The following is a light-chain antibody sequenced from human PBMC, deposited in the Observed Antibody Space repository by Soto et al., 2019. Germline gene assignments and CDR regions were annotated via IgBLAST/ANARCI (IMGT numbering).Light chain of an antibody. CDR1: SFNIGSNY. CDR2: RNN. CDR3: AAWDDSLSDPVV. Sequence: QSVLTQPPSASGTPGQRVTISCSGSSFNIGSNYVYWYQQLPGTAPQLLIYRNNQRPSGVPDRFSGSKSGTSASLAISGLRSEDEADYYCAAWDDSLSDPVVFGGGTKLTVL. J-gene: IGLJ2*01. V-gene: IGLV1-47*01.